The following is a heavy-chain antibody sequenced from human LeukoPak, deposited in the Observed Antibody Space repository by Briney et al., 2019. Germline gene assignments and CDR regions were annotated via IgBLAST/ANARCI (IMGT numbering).Heavy chain of an antibody. D-gene: IGHD3-10*01. CDR1: GVHGNNEK. Sequence: GESLRLSCVDLGVHGNNEKKNWVRHRPQKGLEWLSMTLSGGSVDYADSVKSRFSIYKDTSRNTIYLQMNSLRVEDTAIYYCAKVPEAGTGYGMDVWGQGTTVTVS. V-gene: IGHV3-23*01. CDR3: AKVPEAGTGYGMDV. CDR2: MTLSGGSV. J-gene: IGHJ6*02.